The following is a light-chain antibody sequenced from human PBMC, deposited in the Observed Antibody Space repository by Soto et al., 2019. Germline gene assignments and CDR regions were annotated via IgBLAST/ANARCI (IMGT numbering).Light chain of an antibody. J-gene: IGKJ1*01. CDR3: QQTDSFPRT. CDR2: AAS. CDR1: QSISSY. V-gene: IGKV1-39*01. Sequence: DIRLTQSPSSLSASVGDRVTITCLASQSISSYLNWYQHKPGKAPKLLIYAASSLQTGVPSRFSGSRSGTDFALTISSLQRDDFATYYCQQTDSFPRTVGQGTKVDI.